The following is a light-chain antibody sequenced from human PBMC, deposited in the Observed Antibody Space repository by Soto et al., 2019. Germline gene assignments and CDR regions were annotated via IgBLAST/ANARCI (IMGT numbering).Light chain of an antibody. CDR3: QQYCYSRRS. Sequence: EIVLTQSPGTLSLSPGETATLSCRASQTVTSYFAWYQQKPGQAPRLLIYGASSRATGIPDRFSGSGSGTGFTLTISGLVPEDCEVDYCQQYCYSRRSFGQGTKVEIK. CDR2: GAS. V-gene: IGKV3-20*01. J-gene: IGKJ1*01. CDR1: QTVTSY.